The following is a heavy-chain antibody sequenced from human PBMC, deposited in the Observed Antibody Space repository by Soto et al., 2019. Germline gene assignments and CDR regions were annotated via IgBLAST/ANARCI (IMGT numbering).Heavy chain of an antibody. V-gene: IGHV3-23*01. CDR2: IDGGGDYI. J-gene: IGHJ6*03. CDR1: GFIFSSYA. CDR3: TRSAYGDYFYYYYMDV. Sequence: EVQLLESGGGLVQLGGSLRLSCAASGFIFSSYAMSWVRQAPGKGLEWVSTIDGGGDYIDYADSVKGRLTISRDIAKNTLYLQMNSLRAEDTAVYYCTRSAYGDYFYYYYMDVWGKGTTVTVSS. D-gene: IGHD4-17*01.